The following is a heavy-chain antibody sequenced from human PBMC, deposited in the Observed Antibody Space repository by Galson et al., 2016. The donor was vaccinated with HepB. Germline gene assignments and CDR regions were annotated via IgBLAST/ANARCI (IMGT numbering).Heavy chain of an antibody. CDR3: ASRRALGSGTYYNVLDV. D-gene: IGHD3-10*01. Sequence: SLRLSCAASGFTFSDCYMSWIRQAPGKGLEWVSYISSSGSTIYYADSVKGRFTISRDNAKNSLFLQMNSLRADDTAVYYCASRRALGSGTYYNVLDVWGQGTTVTVSS. V-gene: IGHV3-11*04. CDR1: GFTFSDCY. J-gene: IGHJ6*02. CDR2: ISSSGSTI.